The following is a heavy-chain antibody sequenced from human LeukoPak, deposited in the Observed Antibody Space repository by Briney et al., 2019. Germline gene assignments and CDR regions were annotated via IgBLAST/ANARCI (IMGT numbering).Heavy chain of an antibody. CDR2: VYYTEGT. Sequence: GSLRLSCAASGFTFSSYAMSWVRQAPGKGLEWIGSVYYTEGTSSHPSLKSRVTISLDMSKNQFSLKLRSVTAADTAVYYCARLERAYCSGESCYPVQVWGQGTLVTVSS. D-gene: IGHD2-21*01. CDR3: ARLERAYCSGESCYPVQV. V-gene: IGHV4-59*08. CDR1: GFTFSSYA. J-gene: IGHJ4*02.